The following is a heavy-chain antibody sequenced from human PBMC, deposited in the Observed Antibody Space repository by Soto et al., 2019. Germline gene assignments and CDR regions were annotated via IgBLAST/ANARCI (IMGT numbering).Heavy chain of an antibody. V-gene: IGHV4-59*01. Sequence: SETLSLTCAVSGGSISGYYWSWIRQSPGKGLEWIGYIYYSGSTRYNPSLKSRVTISVDMSKNQFSLKLSSVIAADTAVYYCARAYGGFGNGLDVWGQGTTVTVSS. CDR2: IYYSGST. J-gene: IGHJ6*02. CDR1: GGSISGYY. CDR3: ARAYGGFGNGLDV. D-gene: IGHD5-12*01.